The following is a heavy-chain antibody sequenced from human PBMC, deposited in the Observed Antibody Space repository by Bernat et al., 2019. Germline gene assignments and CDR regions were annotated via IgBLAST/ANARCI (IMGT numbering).Heavy chain of an antibody. Sequence: EVQLLESGGGLVQPGGSLRLSCAASGFTGRSYAMSWVRQAPGKGLEWVSEISGSGSSTHYADFVKGRFTISRDNSKNTLYLQMNSLRAEDTAVYYCARKDLGGSGGSCYSIREDCYYGMDVWGQGTTVTVSS. D-gene: IGHD2-15*01. J-gene: IGHJ6*02. CDR1: GFTGRSYA. V-gene: IGHV3-23*01. CDR2: ISGSGSST. CDR3: ARKDLGGSGGSCYSIREDCYYGMDV.